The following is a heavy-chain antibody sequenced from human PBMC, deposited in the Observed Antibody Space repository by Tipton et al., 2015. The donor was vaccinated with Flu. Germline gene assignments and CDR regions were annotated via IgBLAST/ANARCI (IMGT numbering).Heavy chain of an antibody. CDR3: ARGALIRSIVVVPAARYYYMDV. CDR1: GGSISSYY. V-gene: IGHV4-59*12. J-gene: IGHJ6*03. D-gene: IGHD2-2*01. CDR2: IYYSGST. Sequence: TLSLTCTVSGGSISSYYWSWIRQPPGKGLEWIGYIYYSGSTNYNPSLKSRVTISVDTSKNQFSLKLSSVTAADTAVYYCARGALIRSIVVVPAARYYYMDVWGKGTTVTVSS.